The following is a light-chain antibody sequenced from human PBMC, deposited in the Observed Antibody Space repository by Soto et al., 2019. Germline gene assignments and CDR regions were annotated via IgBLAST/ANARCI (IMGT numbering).Light chain of an antibody. V-gene: IGLV2-14*01. CDR1: SSDVGGYNY. CDR3: SSYTSSSTPRV. J-gene: IGLJ1*01. CDR2: EVS. Sequence: QSVLTQPASVSGSPGQSITISCTGTSSDVGGYNYVSWYQQHPGKAPKLMIYEVSNRPSGVSNRFSGSKSGNTASLTISGLQADDGADYYCSSYTSSSTPRVFGTGTKVTVL.